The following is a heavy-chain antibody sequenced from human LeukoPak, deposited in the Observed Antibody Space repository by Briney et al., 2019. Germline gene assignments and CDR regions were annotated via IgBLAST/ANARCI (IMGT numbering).Heavy chain of an antibody. CDR1: GFTFHNYA. Sequence: VGSLRLSCAASGFTFHNYAIHWVRQAPGKGLEWVSLTSGDGITTYFADSVKGRFTISRDNSKSSLLLQMNSLRTEDTALYYCARDHVYGGADYWGQGTLVTVSS. J-gene: IGHJ4*02. CDR2: TSGDGITT. D-gene: IGHD5/OR15-5a*01. V-gene: IGHV3-43*02. CDR3: ARDHVYGGADY.